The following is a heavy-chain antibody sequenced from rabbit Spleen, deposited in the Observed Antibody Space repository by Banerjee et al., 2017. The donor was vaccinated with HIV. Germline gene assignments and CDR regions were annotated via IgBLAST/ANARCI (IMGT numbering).Heavy chain of an antibody. D-gene: IGHD2-1*01. CDR1: GFSFNNNYH. CDR3: ARGSATMTMVITGYYLTL. Sequence: QSLEESGGDLVKPGASLTLTCTASGFSFNNNYHMCWVRQAPGKGLECIACIYAGSSGSTYYASWAKGRFTISKTSSTTVTLQMTSLTVADTATYFCARGSATMTMVITGYYLTLWGPGTLVTVS. J-gene: IGHJ4*01. CDR2: IYAGSSGST. V-gene: IGHV1S40*01.